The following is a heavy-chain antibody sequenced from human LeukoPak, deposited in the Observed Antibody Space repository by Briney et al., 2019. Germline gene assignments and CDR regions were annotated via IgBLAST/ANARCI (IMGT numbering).Heavy chain of an antibody. J-gene: IGHJ4*02. CDR3: ATTSYGSGIIHY. D-gene: IGHD3-10*01. CDR2: IYYSGST. Sequence: PSETLSLTCTVSGGSISTYYWSWIRQPPGKGLEWFGYIYYSGSTNYNPSLKSRVTLSVDTSKNQFSLKLSSVTAADTAVYYCATTSYGSGIIHYWGQGTLVTVSS. V-gene: IGHV4-59*08. CDR1: GGSISTYY.